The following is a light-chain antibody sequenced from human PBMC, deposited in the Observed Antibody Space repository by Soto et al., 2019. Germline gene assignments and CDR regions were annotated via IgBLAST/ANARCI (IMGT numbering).Light chain of an antibody. Sequence: LVLTQSPGTLSLSPGERATLSCGASQSVPSRYLSWYQQKVGQAPRLLIFAASRSATGIPDRFSGSGSGTDFTLTISRLEPEDFAVYYCQQLDDSQWTFGQGTKVDIK. CDR2: AAS. V-gene: IGKV3D-20*02. J-gene: IGKJ1*01. CDR3: QQLDDSQWT. CDR1: QSVPSRY.